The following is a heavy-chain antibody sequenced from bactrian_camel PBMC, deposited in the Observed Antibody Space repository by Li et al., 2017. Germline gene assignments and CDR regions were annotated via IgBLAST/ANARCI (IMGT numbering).Heavy chain of an antibody. V-gene: IGHV3S1*01. CDR1: GFTFGDYL. CDR3: AKDPDGLGRSEYNY. Sequence: QVQLVESGGGLVPPGGSLRLSCAASGFTFGDYLLYWVRQAPGKGLEWVSRVDTVNSITNYADSVKGRFTISRDNAKNTLYLQLNRMKTEDTAMYYCAKDPDGLGRSEYNYWGQGTQVTVS. D-gene: IGHD5*01. CDR2: VDTVNSIT. J-gene: IGHJ4*01.